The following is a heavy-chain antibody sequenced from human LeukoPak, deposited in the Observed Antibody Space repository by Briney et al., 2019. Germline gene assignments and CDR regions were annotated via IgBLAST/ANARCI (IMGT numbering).Heavy chain of an antibody. CDR2: IIPIFGTA. V-gene: IGHV1-69*01. CDR3: ASTITIFGVVINFSRYYGMDV. D-gene: IGHD3-3*01. J-gene: IGHJ6*02. CDR1: GGTFSSYA. Sequence: SVNVSCKASGGTFSSYAISWVRQAPGQGLEWMGGIIPIFGTANYAQKFQGRVTITADESTSTAYMELSSLRSEDTAVYYCASTITIFGVVINFSRYYGMDVWGQGTTVTVSS.